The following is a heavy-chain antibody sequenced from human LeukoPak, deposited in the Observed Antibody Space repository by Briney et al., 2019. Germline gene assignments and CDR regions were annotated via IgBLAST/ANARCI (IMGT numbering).Heavy chain of an antibody. Sequence: GESLKITCKGSGYSFTSYWIGWVRQMPGKGLEWMGIIYPGDSDTRYSPSFQGQVTISADKSISTAYLQWSSLKASDTAMYYCARHDWGSGWYGMGAFDIWGQGTMVTVSS. CDR3: ARHDWGSGWYGMGAFDI. CDR2: IYPGDSDT. J-gene: IGHJ3*02. V-gene: IGHV5-51*01. D-gene: IGHD6-19*01. CDR1: GYSFTSYW.